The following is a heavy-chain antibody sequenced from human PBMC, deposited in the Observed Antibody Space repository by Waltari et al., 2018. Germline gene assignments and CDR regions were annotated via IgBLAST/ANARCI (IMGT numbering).Heavy chain of an antibody. CDR2: VDPEDGDT. CDR1: GYTFTDYY. Sequence: EVQLVQSGAEVKKPGATVKISCKASGYTFTDYYMHWVQQAPGKGLEWMGRVDPEDGDTIYAEKFQGRVTITADTSTDTAYMELSSLRSEDTAVYYCATFPWNWNYARSDYWGQGTLVTVSS. D-gene: IGHD1-7*01. CDR3: ATFPWNWNYARSDY. J-gene: IGHJ4*02. V-gene: IGHV1-69-2*01.